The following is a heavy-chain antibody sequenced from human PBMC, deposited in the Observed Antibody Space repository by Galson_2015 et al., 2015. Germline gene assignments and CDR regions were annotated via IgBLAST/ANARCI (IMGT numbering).Heavy chain of an antibody. D-gene: IGHD2-2*01. J-gene: IGHJ3*02. Sequence: SVKVSCKASGYTFTSYGISWVRQAPGQGLEWMGWISAYNGNTNYAQKLQGRVTMTTDTSTSTAYMELRSLRSDDTAVYYCARAYCSSTSCPDDAFDIWGQGTMVTVSS. CDR1: GYTFTSYG. CDR3: ARAYCSSTSCPDDAFDI. CDR2: ISAYNGNT. V-gene: IGHV1-18*01.